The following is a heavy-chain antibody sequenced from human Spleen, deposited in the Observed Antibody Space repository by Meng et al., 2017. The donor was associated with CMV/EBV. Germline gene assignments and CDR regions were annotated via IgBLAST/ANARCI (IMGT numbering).Heavy chain of an antibody. CDR2: INHSGST. J-gene: IGHJ4*02. CDR3: ARANNRPYSSSWYDFGWDY. Sequence: SQTLSLTCSVSGGPISSSSYFWVWIRQPPGKGLEWIGEINHSGSTNYNPSLKSRVTISVDTSKNQFSLKLSSVTAADTAVYYCARANNRPYSSSWYDFGWDYWGQGTLVTVSS. CDR1: GGPISSSSYF. D-gene: IGHD6-13*01. V-gene: IGHV4-39*07.